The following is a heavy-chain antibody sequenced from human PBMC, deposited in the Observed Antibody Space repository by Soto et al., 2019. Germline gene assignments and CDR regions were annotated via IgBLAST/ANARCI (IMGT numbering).Heavy chain of an antibody. D-gene: IGHD2-15*01. J-gene: IGHJ6*02. CDR2: IYYSGST. CDR1: GGSSSSGGYY. CDR3: ARAGRGYSSGGSCYSGLHGMDV. V-gene: IGHV4-31*03. Sequence: PLETLSLTCSVSGGSSSSGGYYWSWIRQHPGKGLEWIGYIYYSGSTYYNPSLKSRVTISVDTSKNQFSLKLSSVTAADTAVYYCARAGRGYSSGGSCYSGLHGMDVWGQGTTVTVSS.